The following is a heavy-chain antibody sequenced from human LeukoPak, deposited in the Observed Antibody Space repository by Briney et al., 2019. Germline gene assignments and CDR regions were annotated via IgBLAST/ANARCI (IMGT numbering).Heavy chain of an antibody. Sequence: GGSLRLSCAASGFTFSSYAMHWVRQAPGKGLEWVAVISYDGSNKYYADSVKGRFTISRDNAKNSLYLQMNSLRAEDTAVYYCARDHGSGSYYIDYWGQGTLVTVSS. CDR3: ARDHGSGSYYIDY. V-gene: IGHV3-30-3*01. J-gene: IGHJ4*02. CDR2: ISYDGSNK. D-gene: IGHD3-10*01. CDR1: GFTFSSYA.